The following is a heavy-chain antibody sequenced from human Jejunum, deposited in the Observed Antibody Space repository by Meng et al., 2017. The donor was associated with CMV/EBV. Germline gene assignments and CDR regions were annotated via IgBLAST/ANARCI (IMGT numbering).Heavy chain of an antibody. D-gene: IGHD5/OR15-5a*01. CDR2: IGTGSTK. J-gene: IGHJ6*02. CDR1: GFSLRIYS. Sequence: CTASGFSLRIYSMSWVRQAPGKGLEWVAYIGTGSTKYYADSLEGRFTVSRDDAKNSLYLQMNSLRGEDTAVYFCVRDPVVSGLDVWGQGTKVTVSS. CDR3: VRDPVVSGLDV. V-gene: IGHV3-48*04.